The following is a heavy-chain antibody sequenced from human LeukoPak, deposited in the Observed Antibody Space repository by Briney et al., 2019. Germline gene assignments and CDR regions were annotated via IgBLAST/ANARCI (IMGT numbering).Heavy chain of an antibody. D-gene: IGHD3-10*01. CDR3: ARDGEGDEGWDY. CDR1: PVSIRRHF. V-gene: IGHV4-59*11. J-gene: IGHJ4*02. Sequence: SETLSLTCSVSPVSIRRHFWIWIRQSPGKGLEYIGRFSYSGNTDYNPSLKGRVSISADTSKNQFFLRLTSVTAADTAIYYCARDGEGDEGWDYWGQGTLVTVSS. CDR2: FSYSGNT.